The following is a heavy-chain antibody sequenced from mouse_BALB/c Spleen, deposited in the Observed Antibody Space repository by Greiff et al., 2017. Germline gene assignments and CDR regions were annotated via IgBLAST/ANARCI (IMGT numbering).Heavy chain of an antibody. Sequence: EVQLQESGAELVKPGASVKLSCTASGFNIKDTYMHWVKQRPEQGLEWIGRIDPANGNTKYDPKFQGKATITADTSSNTAYLQLSSLTSEDTAVYYCATTYYGNLMDYWGQGTSVTVSS. J-gene: IGHJ4*01. CDR3: ATTYYGNLMDY. CDR1: GFNIKDTY. CDR2: IDPANGNT. D-gene: IGHD2-10*01. V-gene: IGHV14-3*02.